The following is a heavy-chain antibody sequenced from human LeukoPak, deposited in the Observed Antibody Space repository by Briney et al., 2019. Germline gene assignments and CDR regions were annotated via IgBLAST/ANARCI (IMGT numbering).Heavy chain of an antibody. Sequence: GGALRLSCAASGFTFSSYAMSWVRQAPGKGPEWVSYISYSRSTTSYADSVKGRFTISRDNAKNSLYLQVNSLRAEDTAVYYCARAGPPAFDPWGQGTLVTVSS. V-gene: IGHV3-48*04. CDR2: ISYSRSTT. J-gene: IGHJ5*02. CDR1: GFTFSSYA. CDR3: ARAGPPAFDP.